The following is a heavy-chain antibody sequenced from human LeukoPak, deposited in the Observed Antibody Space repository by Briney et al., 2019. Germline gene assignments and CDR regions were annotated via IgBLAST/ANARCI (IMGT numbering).Heavy chain of an antibody. J-gene: IGHJ6*02. CDR1: GFTFSSYG. CDR3: AKDQLGYGDYVPRSYYYGMDV. CDR2: IWYDGSNK. Sequence: PGGSLRLSCAASGFTFSSYGMHWVRQAPGKGLEWVAVIWYDGSNKYYADSVKGRFTISRDNSKNTLYLQMNSLRAEDTAVYYCAKDQLGYGDYVPRSYYYGMDVWGQGTTVTVSS. V-gene: IGHV3-33*06. D-gene: IGHD4-17*01.